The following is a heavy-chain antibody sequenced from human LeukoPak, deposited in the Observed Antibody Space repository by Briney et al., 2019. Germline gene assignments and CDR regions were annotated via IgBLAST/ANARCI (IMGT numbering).Heavy chain of an antibody. CDR1: GFTFSSYA. Sequence: PGGSLRLSCAASGFTFSSYAMSWVRQAPGKGLEWVSAISGGGDYTYYADSVKGRFTISRDNSKNTLYLQMNSLRAEDTAVYYCAREDYGGNSLDYWGQGTLVTVSS. V-gene: IGHV3-23*01. D-gene: IGHD4-23*01. J-gene: IGHJ4*02. CDR3: AREDYGGNSLDY. CDR2: ISGGGDYT.